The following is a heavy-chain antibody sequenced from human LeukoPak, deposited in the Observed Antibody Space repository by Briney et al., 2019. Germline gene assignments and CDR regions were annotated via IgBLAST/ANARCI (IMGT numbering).Heavy chain of an antibody. J-gene: IGHJ4*02. Sequence: ASVKVSCKASGYTFTSYYMHWVRQAPGQGLEWMGIINPSGGSTSYAQKFQGRVTMTRDMSTSTVYMELNSLRAEDTAVYYCARHTSSRGVMTHWGQGTLVTVSS. CDR3: ARHTSSRGVMTH. V-gene: IGHV1-46*01. CDR2: INPSGGST. CDR1: GYTFTSYY. D-gene: IGHD3-10*01.